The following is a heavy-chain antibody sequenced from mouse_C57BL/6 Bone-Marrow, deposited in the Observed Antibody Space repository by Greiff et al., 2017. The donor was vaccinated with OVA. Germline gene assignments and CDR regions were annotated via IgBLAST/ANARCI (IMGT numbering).Heavy chain of an antibody. D-gene: IGHD2-4*01. J-gene: IGHJ2*01. CDR3: ATYDYDCDY. CDR1: GYTFTDYY. CDR2: IYPGSGNT. V-gene: IGHV1-76*01. Sequence: QVQLKESGAELVRPGASVKLSCKASGYTFTDYYINWVKQRPGQGLEWIARIYPGSGNTYYNEKFKGKATLTAEKSSSTAYMQLSSLTSEDSAVYFCATYDYDCDYWGQGTTLTVSS.